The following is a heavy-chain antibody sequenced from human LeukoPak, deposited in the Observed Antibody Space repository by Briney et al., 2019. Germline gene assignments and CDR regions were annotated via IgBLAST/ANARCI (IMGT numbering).Heavy chain of an antibody. CDR1: GFTFSSYS. D-gene: IGHD1-7*01. Sequence: GGSLRLSCAASGFTFSSYSMNWVRQAPGKGLEWVSSISGRSSYIYYADSVKGRFTISRDNAKNSLYLQMNSLRAEDTAVCYCARDPGATGTGDYWGQGTLVTVSS. CDR3: ARDPGATGTGDY. J-gene: IGHJ4*02. V-gene: IGHV3-21*01. CDR2: ISGRSSYI.